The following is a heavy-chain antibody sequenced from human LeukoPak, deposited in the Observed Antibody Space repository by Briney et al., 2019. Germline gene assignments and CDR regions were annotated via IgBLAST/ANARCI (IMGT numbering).Heavy chain of an antibody. D-gene: IGHD2-8*01. CDR1: AFIFSGHR. Sequence: LPGGSLRLSCEGSAFIFSGHRMNWVRQTPGKGLEWVASIKEDGSERQYVDSVKGRFSISRDNTKGSLFLQLNSLRAEDTAVYYCARDLGYCTNGVCHTRLDYWGQGTLVAVSS. J-gene: IGHJ4*02. CDR3: ARDLGYCTNGVCHTRLDY. CDR2: IKEDGSER. V-gene: IGHV3-7*03.